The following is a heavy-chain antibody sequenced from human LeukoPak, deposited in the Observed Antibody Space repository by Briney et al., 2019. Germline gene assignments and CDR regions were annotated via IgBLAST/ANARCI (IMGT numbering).Heavy chain of an antibody. CDR1: GYTFTTYG. V-gene: IGHV1-18*01. Sequence: ASVKVSCKASGYTFTTYGISWVRLAPGQGLGWTGWISAYNGNTNYAQQFQGRVTMTTDTSMSTAYMELRSLRSDDTAVYYCARDLIAVRPGWFDPWGQGSLVTVSS. CDR3: ARDLIAVRPGWFDP. CDR2: ISAYNGNT. D-gene: IGHD6-6*01. J-gene: IGHJ5*02.